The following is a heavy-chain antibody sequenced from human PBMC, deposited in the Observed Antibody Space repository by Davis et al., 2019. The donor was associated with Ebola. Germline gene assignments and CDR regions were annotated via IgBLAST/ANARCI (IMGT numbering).Heavy chain of an antibody. D-gene: IGHD5-18*01. CDR2: IKQDGSEK. Sequence: GESLKISCAASGFTFSSYTMNWVRQAPGKGLEWVANIKQDGSEKYYVDSVKCRFTISRDNAKNSLYLQMNSLRAEDTAVYYCARVDAAMVFYGMDVWGQGTTVTVSS. CDR3: ARVDAAMVFYGMDV. V-gene: IGHV3-7*03. J-gene: IGHJ6*02. CDR1: GFTFSSYT.